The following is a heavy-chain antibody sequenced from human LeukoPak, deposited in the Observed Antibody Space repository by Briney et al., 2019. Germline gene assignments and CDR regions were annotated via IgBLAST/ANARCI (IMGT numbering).Heavy chain of an antibody. J-gene: IGHJ4*02. V-gene: IGHV1-69*04. CDR1: GGTFSSYA. CDR2: IIPILGIA. D-gene: IGHD3-10*01. CDR3: ARDLGGLWFGSLSH. Sequence: GASVKVSCKASGGTFSSYAISWVRQAPGQGLEWMGRIIPILGIANYAQKFQGRVTITADKSTSTAYMELSSLRSEDTAVYYCARDLGGLWFGSLSHWGQGTLVTVSS.